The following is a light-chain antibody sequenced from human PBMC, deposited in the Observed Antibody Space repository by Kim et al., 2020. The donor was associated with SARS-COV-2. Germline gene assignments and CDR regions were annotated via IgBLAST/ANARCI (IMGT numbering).Light chain of an antibody. CDR1: SSYVGGYNY. Sequence: GQSITISCTGTSSYVGGYNYVSWYQQHPGKAPKLMIYDVINRPSGVSNRFSGSKSGNTASLTISGLQAEDEADYYCSSYTSSSTVVFGGGTQLTVL. J-gene: IGLJ2*01. CDR2: DVI. V-gene: IGLV2-14*03. CDR3: SSYTSSSTVV.